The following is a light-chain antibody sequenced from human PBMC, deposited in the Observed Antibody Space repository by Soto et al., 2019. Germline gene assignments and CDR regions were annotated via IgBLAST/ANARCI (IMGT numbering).Light chain of an antibody. Sequence: EIVMTQSPATLSVSPGERATLSCRASQSISTELAWNQQNPGQPPRLLIYSSSTRATGVPARFTGSGSGSEFTLTISGLQSEDFAFYYCQQGHNWPLTFGQGTRLEI. J-gene: IGKJ2*01. CDR1: QSISTE. V-gene: IGKV3-15*01. CDR2: SSS. CDR3: QQGHNWPLT.